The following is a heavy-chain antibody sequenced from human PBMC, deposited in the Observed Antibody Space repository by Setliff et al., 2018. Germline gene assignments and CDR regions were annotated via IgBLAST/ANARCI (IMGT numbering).Heavy chain of an antibody. CDR2: INEAGREK. V-gene: IGHV3-7*01. CDR1: GFTFNNYF. CDR3: ARDGVFYAMDF. D-gene: IGHD3-10*01. Sequence: GGSLRLSCAASGFTFNNYFMIWVRQAPGKGLEWVANINEAGREKFYVDSVKGRFAISRDNARNSLYLQMNSLRVEDTAVYYCARDGVFYAMDFWGQGTTVTVSS. J-gene: IGHJ6*02.